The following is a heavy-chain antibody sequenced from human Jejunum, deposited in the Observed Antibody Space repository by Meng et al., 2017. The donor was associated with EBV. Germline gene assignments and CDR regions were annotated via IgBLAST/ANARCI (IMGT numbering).Heavy chain of an antibody. Sequence: VRLQGSGPGLVKPSGTLSLPSAGSGDSISSSNWWSWVRQPPGKGLEWIGEIYHSGSTNYNPSLKSRVTISVDKSKNQFSLKLSSVTAADTAVYYCARYGSGYFPALWYWGQGTLVTVSS. CDR2: IYHSGST. D-gene: IGHD3-3*01. V-gene: IGHV4-4*02. CDR1: GDSISSSNW. J-gene: IGHJ4*02. CDR3: ARYGSGYFPALWY.